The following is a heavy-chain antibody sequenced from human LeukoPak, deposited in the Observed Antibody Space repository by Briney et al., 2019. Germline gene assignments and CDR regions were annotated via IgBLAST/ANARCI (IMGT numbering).Heavy chain of an antibody. J-gene: IGHJ3*02. V-gene: IGHV3-21*01. Sequence: GSLRLSCAASGFSFSSCAINCFLQAPAGKLLWGSSIISSSSYIYYTASVKGRFTISSDNAKNSLYLQMNSLRAEDTAVYYCARDWGRSWTGANFDAFDIWGQGTMVTVSS. CDR2: IISSSSYI. CDR1: GFSFSSCA. D-gene: IGHD6-13*01. CDR3: ARDWGRSWTGANFDAFDI.